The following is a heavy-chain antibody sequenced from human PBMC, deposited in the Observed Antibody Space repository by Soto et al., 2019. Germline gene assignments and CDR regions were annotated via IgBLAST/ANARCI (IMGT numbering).Heavy chain of an antibody. CDR1: GGSISGATYY. V-gene: IGHV4-31*03. CDR3: AREWRRVVVVDALRYNYFDP. CDR2: ISYSGST. D-gene: IGHD2-15*01. J-gene: IGHJ5*02. Sequence: QVQLQESGPGLVKPSQTLSLTCTISGGSISGATYYWSWIRQHPGKGLEWIGYISYSGSTSYNPSLKNRVTISVDMSQNHFSLKVRSVTAADTAVYYCAREWRRVVVVDALRYNYFDPWGQGTLVTVSS.